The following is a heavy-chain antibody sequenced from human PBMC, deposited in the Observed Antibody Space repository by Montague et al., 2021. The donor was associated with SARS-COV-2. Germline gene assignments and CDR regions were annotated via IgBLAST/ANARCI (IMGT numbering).Heavy chain of an antibody. CDR2: IYTSGRT. J-gene: IGHJ4*02. D-gene: IGHD5-24*01. CDR3: ARAPDGYGTFGY. V-gene: IGHV4-61*02. CDR1: GDSIGSGSYY. Sequence: TLSLTCSVSGDSIGSGSYYWSWIRRAAGEGLEWIGRIYTSGRTDYNPSLISRVIISLDTSKNQFSLKLSSLTTADTAVYYCARAPDGYGTFGYWGQGIPVIVSS.